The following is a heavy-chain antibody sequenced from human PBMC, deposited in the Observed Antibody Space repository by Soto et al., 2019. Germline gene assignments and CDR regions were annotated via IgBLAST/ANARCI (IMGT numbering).Heavy chain of an antibody. Sequence: EVQLVESGGGLVQPGGSLGLSCAASGFTFSNYWMSWVRQAPGKGLEWVANIKVDGSDKYYVDSVKGRFTISRDNAKNSLFLQMSSLRAEDTAVYYCARGYSTSPTWFDPWGQGTLVTVSS. D-gene: IGHD6-13*01. V-gene: IGHV3-7*03. J-gene: IGHJ5*02. CDR2: IKVDGSDK. CDR1: GFTFSNYW. CDR3: ARGYSTSPTWFDP.